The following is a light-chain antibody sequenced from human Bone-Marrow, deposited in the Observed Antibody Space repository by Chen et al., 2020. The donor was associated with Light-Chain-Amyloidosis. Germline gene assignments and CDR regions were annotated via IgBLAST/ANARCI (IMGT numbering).Light chain of an antibody. CDR1: QSVLYSSNNKNY. J-gene: IGKJ2*01. V-gene: IGKV4-1*01. CDR3: EQYLSAPYN. Sequence: DIVMTQSPDSLAVSLGERATINCKSSQSVLYSSNNKNYLAWFQQKPGQPPTLLMSWASTREYGGPDRFSGRASGADFTITISSMQAEDVAVYDDEQYLSAPYNFGQGTKLEIK. CDR2: WAS.